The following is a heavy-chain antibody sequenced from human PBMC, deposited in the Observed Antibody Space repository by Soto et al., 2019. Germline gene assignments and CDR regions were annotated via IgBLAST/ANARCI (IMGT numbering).Heavy chain of an antibody. V-gene: IGHV4-4*02. CDR2: IYHSGSI. J-gene: IGHJ4*02. Sequence: VQLQESGPGLVKPSGTLSLTCAVSGGSISSSYWWGWVRQPPGMGLEWIGEIYHSGSINNNPSRESRVTISVDKSKNQFSLKQSSVTAADTAVYYCARRLGGSAIDYWGQGTLVTVSS. CDR3: ARRLGGSAIDY. D-gene: IGHD3-10*01. CDR1: GGSISSSYW.